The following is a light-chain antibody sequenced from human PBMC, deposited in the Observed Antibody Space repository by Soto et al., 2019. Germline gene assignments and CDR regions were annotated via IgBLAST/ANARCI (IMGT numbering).Light chain of an antibody. J-gene: IGLJ1*01. CDR2: DDN. Sequence: QSALTQPASVSAAPGQKVAISCSGSSSNIGGNSVSWYQQLPGTAPKLLIYDDNKRPSGIPDRFSGSKSGTSATLGITGFQTGDEADYYCGSWDSSLSAYVFGTGTNVTVL. CDR3: GSWDSSLSAYV. V-gene: IGLV1-51*01. CDR1: SSNIGGNS.